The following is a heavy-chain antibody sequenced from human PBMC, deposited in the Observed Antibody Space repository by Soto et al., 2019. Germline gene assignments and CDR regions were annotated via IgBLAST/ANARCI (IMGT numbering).Heavy chain of an antibody. CDR1: GFTFSSYA. V-gene: IGHV3-23*01. J-gene: IGHJ5*02. D-gene: IGHD3-10*01. CDR3: AKNSLYGVRGVISWFDP. CDR2: ISGSGGST. Sequence: EMQLLESGGGLVQPGGSLRLSCAASGFTFSSYAMSWVRQAPGKGLEWVSAISGSGGSTYYADSVKGRFTISRDNSKNTLYLQMNSLRAEDTAVYYCAKNSLYGVRGVISWFDPWGQGTLVTVSS.